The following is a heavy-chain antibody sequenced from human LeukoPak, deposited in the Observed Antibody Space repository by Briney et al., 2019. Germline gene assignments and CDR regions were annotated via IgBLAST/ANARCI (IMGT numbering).Heavy chain of an antibody. D-gene: IGHD4-17*01. CDR1: GVSISSGGYY. J-gene: IGHJ5*02. Sequence: NPSQTLSLTCTVSGVSISSGGYYWRWIRQHPGKGLEWIGYIYYSGSTYYNPSLKSRVTISVDTSKNQFSLKLSSVTAADTAVYYCARGGYGDPRGNWFDPWGQGTLVTGSS. CDR3: ARGGYGDPRGNWFDP. V-gene: IGHV4-31*03. CDR2: IYYSGST.